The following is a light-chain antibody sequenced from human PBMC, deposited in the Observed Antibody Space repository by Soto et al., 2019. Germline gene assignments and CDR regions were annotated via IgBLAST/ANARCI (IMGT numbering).Light chain of an antibody. V-gene: IGKV1-39*01. CDR3: QQSYSTLRIT. J-gene: IGKJ5*01. CDR1: QSISSY. CDR2: AAS. Sequence: DIQMTQSPSSLSASVGDRATITCRASQSISSYLNWYQQKPGKAPKLLIYAASSLQSGVPSRFSGSGSGTDFTLTISSLQPEDFATYYCQQSYSTLRITFGQGTRLEIK.